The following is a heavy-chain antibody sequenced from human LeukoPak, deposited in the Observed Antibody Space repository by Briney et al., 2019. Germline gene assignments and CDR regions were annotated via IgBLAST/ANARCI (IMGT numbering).Heavy chain of an antibody. V-gene: IGHV4-34*01. CDR2: INHSGST. CDR3: ARGSRWQPVDY. Sequence: SETLSLTCAVYGGSFSGYYWSWIRQPPGKGLEWIGEINHSGSTNYNPSLKRRVTISVDTSKSHFSLKLRSVPAADTAVYYCARGSRWQPVDYWGQGTLVTVSS. D-gene: IGHD2-15*01. CDR1: GGSFSGYY. J-gene: IGHJ4*02.